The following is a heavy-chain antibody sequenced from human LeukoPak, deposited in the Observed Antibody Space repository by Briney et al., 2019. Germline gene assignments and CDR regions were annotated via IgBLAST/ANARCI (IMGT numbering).Heavy chain of an antibody. CDR3: ARQMGWNTMIFDY. V-gene: IGHV4-4*09. J-gene: IGHJ4*02. CDR2: IYTSGSH. Sequence: SETLSLTCTVSGGSTSGYYWRWIRPPPGKGLGWIGYIYTSGSHNYNPSLKSRVTISVDTSKNQFSLKLSSVTAADTAVYYCARQMGWNTMIFDYWGQGTLVTVSS. D-gene: IGHD3-22*01. CDR1: GGSTSGYY.